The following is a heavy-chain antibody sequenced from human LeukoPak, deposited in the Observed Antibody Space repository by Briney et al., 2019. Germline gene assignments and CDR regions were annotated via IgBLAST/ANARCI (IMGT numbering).Heavy chain of an antibody. Sequence: ASVKVSCKASGGTFSSYAISWVRQAPGQGLEWMGWINPNSGGTNYAQKFQGRVTMTRDTSISTAYMELSRLRSDDTAVYYCASASTLGDFDYWGQGTLVTVSS. V-gene: IGHV1-2*02. D-gene: IGHD2/OR15-2a*01. CDR1: GGTFSSYA. J-gene: IGHJ4*02. CDR2: INPNSGGT. CDR3: ASASTLGDFDY.